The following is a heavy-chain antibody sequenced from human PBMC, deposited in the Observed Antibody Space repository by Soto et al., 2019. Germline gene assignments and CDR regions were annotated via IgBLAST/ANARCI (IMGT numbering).Heavy chain of an antibody. V-gene: IGHV3-64D*06. Sequence: GGSLRLSCSASGFTFSSYAMHWVRQAPGKGLEYVSAISSNGGSTYYADSVKGRFTISRDNSKNTLYLQMSSLRAEDTAVHYCRKATPYREPYDGVWRSNLLDSFHSWHQETMV. CDR1: GFTFSSYA. D-gene: IGHD1-26*01. CDR2: ISSNGGST. CDR3: RKATPYREPYDGVWRSNLLDSFHS. J-gene: IGHJ3*02.